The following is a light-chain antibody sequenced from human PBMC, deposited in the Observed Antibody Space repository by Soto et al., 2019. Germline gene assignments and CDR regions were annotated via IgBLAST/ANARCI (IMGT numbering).Light chain of an antibody. CDR1: KSDIGVYDF. Sequence: QSALTQPPAASWSPGQSVTISCTGAKSDIGVYDFVSWYQHLPGKAPRLIIYEVFQRPSGVPDRFSGSRSGNTASLTVSGLQAADEADYFCKSYAGSNTYVFGSGTKVNVL. J-gene: IGLJ1*01. CDR3: KSYAGSNTYV. CDR2: EVF. V-gene: IGLV2-8*01.